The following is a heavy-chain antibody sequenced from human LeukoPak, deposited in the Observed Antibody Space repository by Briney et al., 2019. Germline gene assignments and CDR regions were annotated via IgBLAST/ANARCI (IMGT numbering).Heavy chain of an antibody. V-gene: IGHV3-53*01. D-gene: IGHD3-3*01. CDR1: GFTFTNYV. CDR3: ARDHSADFWSDYYGY. Sequence: GGSLRLSCAASGFTFTNYVMNWVRQAPGKGLEWVSVIYSGGSTYYADSVKGRFTISRDNSKNTLYLQMNSLRAEDTAVYYCARDHSADFWSDYYGYWGQGTLVTVSS. CDR2: IYSGGST. J-gene: IGHJ4*02.